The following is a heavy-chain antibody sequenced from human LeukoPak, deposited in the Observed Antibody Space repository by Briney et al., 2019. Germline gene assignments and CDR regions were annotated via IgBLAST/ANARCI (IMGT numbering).Heavy chain of an antibody. V-gene: IGHV3-23*01. J-gene: IGHJ3*02. Sequence: GGSLRLSCAASGFNFSGYAMSWVRQAPGKGLEWVSAISGSGGSTYYADSVKGRFTISRDNSKKTLYLQVNSLRAENTAVYYCAKGQTTVMAFDIWGEGTMVTVSS. CDR1: GFNFSGYA. CDR2: ISGSGGST. CDR3: AKGQTTVMAFDI. D-gene: IGHD4-17*01.